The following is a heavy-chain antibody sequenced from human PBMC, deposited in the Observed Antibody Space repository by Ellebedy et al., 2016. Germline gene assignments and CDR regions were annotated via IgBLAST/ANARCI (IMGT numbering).Heavy chain of an antibody. Sequence: SETLSLTCSVSGFSISSSSHYWGWIRQPPGKGLEWIGSVFSRGGTYSNPSLKSRVTVSVDTSKNQFSLILRSVTAADTAVYFCARHGGYCGGGSCYQSPEYFQHWGQGTLVTVAS. CDR1: GFSISSSSHY. D-gene: IGHD2-15*01. J-gene: IGHJ1*01. V-gene: IGHV4-39*01. CDR3: ARHGGYCGGGSCYQSPEYFQH. CDR2: VFSRGGT.